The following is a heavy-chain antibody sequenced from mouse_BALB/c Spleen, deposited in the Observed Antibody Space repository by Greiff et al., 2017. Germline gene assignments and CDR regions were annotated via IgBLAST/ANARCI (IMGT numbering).Heavy chain of an antibody. CDR3: ARGYYGSSYGTWFAY. J-gene: IGHJ3*01. V-gene: IGHV2-6-7*01. D-gene: IGHD1-1*01. Sequence: QVQLKESGPGLVAPSQSLSITCTVSGFSLTGYGVNWVRQPPGKGLEWLGMIWGDGSTDYNSALKSRLSISKDNSKSQVFLKMNSLQTDDTARYYCARGYYGSSYGTWFAYWGQGTLVTVSA. CDR2: IWGDGST. CDR1: GFSLTGYG.